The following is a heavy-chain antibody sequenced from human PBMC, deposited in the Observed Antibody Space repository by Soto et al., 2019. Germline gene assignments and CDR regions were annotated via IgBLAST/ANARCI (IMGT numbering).Heavy chain of an antibody. V-gene: IGHV4-61*01. D-gene: IGHD3-16*01. Sequence: LSLTCSVSDGSVNSGNYYWSWIRQPPGKGLEWIGHIYYIGTTDYNPSLKSRVTISVDTSKNQFSLKVTSVTAADTAVYFCAREEKQLSRYGGDFDYWGQGILVTVSS. J-gene: IGHJ4*02. CDR3: AREEKQLSRYGGDFDY. CDR1: DGSVNSGNYY. CDR2: IYYIGTT.